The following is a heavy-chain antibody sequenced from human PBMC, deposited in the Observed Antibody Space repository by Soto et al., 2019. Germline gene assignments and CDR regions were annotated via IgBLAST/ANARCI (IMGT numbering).Heavy chain of an antibody. Sequence: QVQLVQSGAEVKKPGASVKVSCKASGFTFTDYYMYWVRQAPGQGLEWMGWIHPNSGGTNYAQKFQGRVTMTRDTSMSTAYMELSSLRSDDTAVDYCARDGNSPMVEFDYWGQGTLVSVSS. V-gene: IGHV1-2*02. CDR3: ARDGNSPMVEFDY. D-gene: IGHD3-10*01. CDR2: IHPNSGGT. CDR1: GFTFTDYY. J-gene: IGHJ4*02.